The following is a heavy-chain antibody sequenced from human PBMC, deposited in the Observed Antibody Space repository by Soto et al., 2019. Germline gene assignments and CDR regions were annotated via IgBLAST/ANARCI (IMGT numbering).Heavy chain of an antibody. CDR2: IYYSGST. D-gene: IGHD3-22*01. Sequence: TLSLTCTVSGGSISSGDYYWSWIRQPPGKGLEWIGYIYYSGSTYYNPSLKSRVTISVDTSKNQFSLKLSSVTAADTAVYYCARDSSPTDYYDSSGYYGTFDIWGQGTMVTVSS. CDR3: ARDSSPTDYYDSSGYYGTFDI. CDR1: GGSISSGDYY. V-gene: IGHV4-30-4*01. J-gene: IGHJ3*02.